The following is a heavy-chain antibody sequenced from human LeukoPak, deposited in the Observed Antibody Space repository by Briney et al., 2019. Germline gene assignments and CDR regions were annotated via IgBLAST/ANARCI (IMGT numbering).Heavy chain of an antibody. CDR2: ISYDGSNK. CDR3: AKVNGGERDSGSYDGY. CDR1: GFTFSSYG. D-gene: IGHD1-26*01. J-gene: IGHJ4*02. V-gene: IGHV3-30*18. Sequence: GGSLRLSCAASGFTFSSYGMYWVRQAPGKGLEWVAVISYDGSNKYYADSVKGRFTISRDNSKNTLYLQMNSLRAEDTAVYYCAKVNGGERDSGSYDGYWGQGTLVTVSS.